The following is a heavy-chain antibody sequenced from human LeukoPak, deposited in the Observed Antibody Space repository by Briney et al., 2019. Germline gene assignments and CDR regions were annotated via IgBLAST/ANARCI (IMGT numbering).Heavy chain of an antibody. Sequence: GASVKVSCKASAYTFTSYDINWVRQATGQGLEWMGWMNPNSGNTGYAQKFQGRVTMTRNTSISTAYMGLSSLRSEDTAVYYCARAYYDTLTGPNNYYYMDVWGKGTTVTVSS. V-gene: IGHV1-8*01. J-gene: IGHJ6*03. CDR3: ARAYYDTLTGPNNYYYMDV. D-gene: IGHD3-9*01. CDR1: AYTFTSYD. CDR2: MNPNSGNT.